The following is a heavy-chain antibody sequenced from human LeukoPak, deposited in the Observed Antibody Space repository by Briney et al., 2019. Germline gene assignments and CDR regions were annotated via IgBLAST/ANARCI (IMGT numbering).Heavy chain of an antibody. CDR1: GFIVRSNY. D-gene: IGHD3-3*01. Sequence: PGGSLRLSCAASGFIVRSNYMSWVRQAPGKGLEWVSAIYSGGSTYYADSVKGRFTISRDNSQNTLYLQMNSLRAEGTAVYYCARHHPDVLRILEWLLVFDYWGQGTLVTVSS. CDR2: IYSGGST. J-gene: IGHJ4*02. V-gene: IGHV3-53*01. CDR3: ARHHPDVLRILEWLLVFDY.